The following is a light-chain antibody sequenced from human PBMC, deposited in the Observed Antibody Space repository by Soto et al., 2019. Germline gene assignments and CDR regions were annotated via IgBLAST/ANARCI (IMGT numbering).Light chain of an antibody. Sequence: DIQMTQSPSTLSASLGDRVTITCRASQSVNTYLNWHQQKPGKAPKLLIHGASSLQSGVPSRFSGSGSGTDFTLTISSLQPEDFATYYCQQSYSTSRTFGQGTKVDIK. CDR2: GAS. V-gene: IGKV1-39*01. J-gene: IGKJ1*01. CDR3: QQSYSTSRT. CDR1: QSVNTY.